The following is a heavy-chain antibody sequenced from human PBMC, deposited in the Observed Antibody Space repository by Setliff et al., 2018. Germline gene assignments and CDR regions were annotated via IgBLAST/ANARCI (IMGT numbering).Heavy chain of an antibody. J-gene: IGHJ4*02. V-gene: IGHV4-61*09. D-gene: IGHD6-13*01. CDR1: GGSISIGSYY. CDR2: IYTSGSA. CDR3: ARKDSSSWSCDY. Sequence: SETLSLTCTVFGGSISIGSYYLSWIRKPAGKGLEWIGHIYTSGSANYNPSLKSRVTISVDTSKNQFSLKLSSGPAADTAVYYGARKDSSSWSCDYWGQGTLVTVSS.